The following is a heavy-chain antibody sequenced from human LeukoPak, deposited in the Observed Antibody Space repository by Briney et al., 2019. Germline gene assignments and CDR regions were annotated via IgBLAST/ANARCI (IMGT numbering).Heavy chain of an antibody. V-gene: IGHV4-39*07. CDR3: ARVAAEPGLDF. Sequence: SETLSLTCTVSGGSIIDSRTWGWVRQPPGKGLEWIANIHDDGRSASNPSLKSRVTISMDTSKNQFSLKVRSVTAADTAFYFCARVAAEPGLDFWGQGTLVTVSS. D-gene: IGHD1-1*01. J-gene: IGHJ4*02. CDR2: IHDDGRS. CDR1: GGSIIDSRT.